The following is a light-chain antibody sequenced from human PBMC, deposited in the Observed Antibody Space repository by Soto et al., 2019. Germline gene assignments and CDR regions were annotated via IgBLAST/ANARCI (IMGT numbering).Light chain of an antibody. CDR1: QSVNSN. Sequence: DIVLTQSPGTLSLSPGERATLSCRASQSVNSNYLAWYQQKPGQAPRLLIFGASTRATGVPARFSGSRSGPEFTLTINSLQSEDFAIYYCQPYNNWPLTFGGGTKVDI. CDR2: GAS. V-gene: IGKV3-15*01. CDR3: QPYNNWPLT. J-gene: IGKJ4*01.